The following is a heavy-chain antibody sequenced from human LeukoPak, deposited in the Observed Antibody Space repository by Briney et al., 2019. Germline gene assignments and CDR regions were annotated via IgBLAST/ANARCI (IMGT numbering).Heavy chain of an antibody. CDR1: GFTFDDYA. CDR2: ISWNSGSI. V-gene: IGHV3-9*01. D-gene: IGHD3-10*01. Sequence: PGGSLRLSCAASGFTFDDYAMHWVRQAPGKGLEWVSGISWNSGSIGYADSVKGRFTISRDNAKNSLYLQMNSLRAEDTALYYCAKVRYYYGSGSYTDDAFDIWGQGTMVTVSS. CDR3: AKVRYYYGSGSYTDDAFDI. J-gene: IGHJ3*02.